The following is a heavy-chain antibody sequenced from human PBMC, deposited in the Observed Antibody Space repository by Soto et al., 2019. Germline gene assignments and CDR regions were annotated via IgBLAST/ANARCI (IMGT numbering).Heavy chain of an antibody. J-gene: IGHJ3*02. CDR3: ARRVAARGELRDAFDI. CDR2: IYPGDSDT. Sequence: PGESLKISCKGSGYSFTSYWIGWVRQMPGKGLEWMGIIYPGDSDTRYSPSFQGQVTISVDKSISTAYLQWSSLKASDTAMYYCARRVAARGELRDAFDIWGQGTMVTVSS. CDR1: GYSFTSYW. V-gene: IGHV5-51*01. D-gene: IGHD6-6*01.